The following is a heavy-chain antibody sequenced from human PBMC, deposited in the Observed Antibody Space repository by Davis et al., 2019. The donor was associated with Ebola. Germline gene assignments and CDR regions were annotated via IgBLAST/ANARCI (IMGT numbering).Heavy chain of an antibody. Sequence: ASVKVSCKASGYTFTSYDINWVRQATGQGLEWMGWMNPNSGNTGYAQKFQGRVTITRDTSASTAYMELSSLRSEDTAVYYCARDRIVVVPAAIRRYYYYGMDVWGQGTTVTVSS. D-gene: IGHD2-2*02. V-gene: IGHV1-8*01. CDR1: GYTFTSYD. J-gene: IGHJ6*02. CDR3: ARDRIVVVPAAIRRYYYYGMDV. CDR2: MNPNSGNT.